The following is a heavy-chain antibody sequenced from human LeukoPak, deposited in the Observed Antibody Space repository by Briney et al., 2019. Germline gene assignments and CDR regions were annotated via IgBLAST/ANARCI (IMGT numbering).Heavy chain of an antibody. CDR3: ARADSSSAGPPLYYYMDV. Sequence: SETLSLTCTVSGGSISSSSYYWGWIRQPPGKGLEWIGSIYYSGSTYYNPSLKSRVTISADTFKNQFSLKLSSVTAADTAVYYCARADSSSAGPPLYYYMDVWGKGTTVTVSS. V-gene: IGHV4-39*07. J-gene: IGHJ6*03. D-gene: IGHD6-6*01. CDR1: GGSISSSSYY. CDR2: IYYSGST.